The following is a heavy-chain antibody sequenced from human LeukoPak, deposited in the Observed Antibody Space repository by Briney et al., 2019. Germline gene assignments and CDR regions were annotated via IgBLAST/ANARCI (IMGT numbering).Heavy chain of an antibody. CDR3: ARGSHYGGCDY. J-gene: IGHJ4*02. V-gene: IGHV4-30-4*01. Sequence: SETLSLTCTVSGGSISSGDYYWSWIRQPPGKGLEWIGYIYYSGSTHYNPSLKSRVTISVDTSKNQFSLKLSSVTAADTAVYYCARGSHYGGCDYWGQGTLVTVSS. CDR1: GGSISSGDYY. D-gene: IGHD4-23*01. CDR2: IYYSGST.